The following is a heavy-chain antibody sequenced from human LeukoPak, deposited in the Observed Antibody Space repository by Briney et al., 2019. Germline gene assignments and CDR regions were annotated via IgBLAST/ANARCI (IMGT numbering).Heavy chain of an antibody. CDR2: MNPNSGNT. J-gene: IGHJ6*03. CDR1: GYTFTSYD. D-gene: IGHD3-22*01. Sequence: ASVKVSCKASGYTFTSYDINWVRQATGQGLEWMGSMNPNSGNTGYAQNFRGRVTMTRNTSISTAYMELSSLRSEDTAVYYCARGLYYYDRSAEYYYMDVWGRGTTVTVSS. CDR3: ARGLYYYDRSAEYYYMDV. V-gene: IGHV1-8*01.